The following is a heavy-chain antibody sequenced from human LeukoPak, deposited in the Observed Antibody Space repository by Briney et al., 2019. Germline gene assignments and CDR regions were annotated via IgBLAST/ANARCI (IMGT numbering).Heavy chain of an antibody. V-gene: IGHV3-48*03. CDR2: IGSSDSTK. Sequence: GSLRLSCAASGFTFSSYEMNWVRQAPGKGLEWVSYIGSSDSTKYYAASVKGRFIISRDNTKNSLYLQMNSLRAEDTAVYYCARELDGYRDAFDIWGQGTMVTVSS. CDR1: GFTFSSYE. J-gene: IGHJ3*02. CDR3: ARELDGYRDAFDI. D-gene: IGHD5-24*01.